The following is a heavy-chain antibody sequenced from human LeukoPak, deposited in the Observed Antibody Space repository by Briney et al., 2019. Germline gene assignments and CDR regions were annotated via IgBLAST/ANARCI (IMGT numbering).Heavy chain of an antibody. CDR1: GDSVSSNSAA. V-gene: IGHV6-1*01. D-gene: IGHD3-10*01. Sequence: SQTLSLTCAISGDSVSSNSAAWNWIRQSPSRGLEWLGRTYYRSKWYNDYAVSVKSRITINPDTSKNQFSLQLNSVTPEDTAVYYCARDALTYYYGSGSYSLYYYGMDVWGQGTTVTVSS. CDR2: TYYRSKWYN. CDR3: ARDALTYYYGSGSYSLYYYGMDV. J-gene: IGHJ6*02.